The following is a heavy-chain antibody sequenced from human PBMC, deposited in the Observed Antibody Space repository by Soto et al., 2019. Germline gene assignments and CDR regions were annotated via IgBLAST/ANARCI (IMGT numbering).Heavy chain of an antibody. CDR3: ARSMAMSSYYYYGMDV. CDR2: IYYSGST. CDR1: GGSISSYY. V-gene: IGHV4-59*01. J-gene: IGHJ6*02. Sequence: SETLSLTCTVSGGSISSYYWSWIRQPPGKGLEWIGYIYYSGSTNYNPSLKSRVTISVDTSKNQFSLKLSSVTAADTAVYYCARSMAMSSYYYYGMDVWGQGTTGTVSS. D-gene: IGHD3-10*01.